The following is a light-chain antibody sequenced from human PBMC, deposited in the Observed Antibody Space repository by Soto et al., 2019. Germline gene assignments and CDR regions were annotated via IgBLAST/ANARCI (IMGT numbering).Light chain of an antibody. J-gene: IGKJ1*01. CDR3: QQYGSSPWT. CDR1: QSVSSSS. Sequence: EIVLTQSPGTLSLSPGERATLSCRASQSVSSSSLAWYQQKPGQAPRLLIYGASSRATGIPDRFSGSGSGTDFTLTLSRLEPEDFAVYYCQQYGSSPWTFGQGTKWEIK. V-gene: IGKV3-20*01. CDR2: GAS.